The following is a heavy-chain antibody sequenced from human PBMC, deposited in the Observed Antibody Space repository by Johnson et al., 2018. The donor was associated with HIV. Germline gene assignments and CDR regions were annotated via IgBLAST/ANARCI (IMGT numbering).Heavy chain of an antibody. V-gene: IGHV3-11*04. J-gene: IGHJ3*02. D-gene: IGHD3-22*01. Sequence: QVLLVESGGGLVKPGGSLRLSCAASRFTFSDYSMSWIRPTPGKGLEWVSYISSSGGTISYEDSVTGRFSISRDNANNSLYLQMNSLRAEDTSVYYFARARGYWDALDIWGQGTMVIVSS. CDR2: ISSSGGTI. CDR1: RFTFSDYS. CDR3: ARARGYWDALDI.